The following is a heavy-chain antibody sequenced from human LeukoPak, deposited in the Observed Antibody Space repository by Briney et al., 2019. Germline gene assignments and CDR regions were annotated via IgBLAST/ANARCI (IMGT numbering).Heavy chain of an antibody. CDR1: GFSFGEYW. D-gene: IGHD3-3*01. V-gene: IGHV3-74*01. CDR3: VASRWSGALDF. J-gene: IGHJ4*02. CDR2: IDRDGTPR. Sequence: GGSLRLSCAASGFSFGEYWMLWVRQAPGSGLVWISRIDRDGTPRIYADSVMGRFTVSRDNAKKVLYLEMNSLKDEDTAVYYCVASRWSGALDFWGRGSLVTVSS.